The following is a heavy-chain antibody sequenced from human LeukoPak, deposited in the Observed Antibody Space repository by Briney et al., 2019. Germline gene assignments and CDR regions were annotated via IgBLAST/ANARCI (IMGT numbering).Heavy chain of an antibody. CDR2: INPNTGDT. V-gene: IGHV1-2*02. CDR1: EYTFTDNY. Sequence: GASVRVSCKTSEYTFTDNYVHWVRQAPGQGLQWMGWINPNTGDTNYAQKFNGRVTMTRDTSISTAFMDLSSLRSDDAAVYYCVREVPVWKHFDYWGQGTLVTVS. CDR3: VREVPVWKHFDY. J-gene: IGHJ4*02. D-gene: IGHD3-16*01.